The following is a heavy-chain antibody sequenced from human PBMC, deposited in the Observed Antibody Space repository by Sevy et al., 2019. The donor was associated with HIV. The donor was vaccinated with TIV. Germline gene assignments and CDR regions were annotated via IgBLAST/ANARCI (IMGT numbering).Heavy chain of an antibody. CDR1: GFTFSDYY. CDR3: ARETTGNYYYYYMDV. Sequence: GGSLRLSCAASGFTFSDYYMSWIRQAPGKGLEWVSYISSSGSTIYYADSVKGRFTISRDNAKNSLYLQMNSLRAEDTAVYYCARETTGNYYYYYMDVWGKGTTVTVSS. D-gene: IGHD4-17*01. J-gene: IGHJ6*03. CDR2: ISSSGSTI. V-gene: IGHV3-11*04.